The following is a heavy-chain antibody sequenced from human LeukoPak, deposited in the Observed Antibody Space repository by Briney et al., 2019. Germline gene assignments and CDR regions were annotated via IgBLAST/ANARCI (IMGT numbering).Heavy chain of an antibody. J-gene: IGHJ4*02. D-gene: IGHD4-17*01. V-gene: IGHV3-23*01. Sequence: PGESLRLSCGASGLTVSTYAMSWVRQAPGKGLAWVSTISDGGSDTHYADSVKGRFTISRDDSKNTLYLQMNSLRAEDTAVYYCAKALYGDYGRFDYWGQGTLVTVSS. CDR3: AKALYGDYGRFDY. CDR2: ISDGGSDT. CDR1: GLTVSTYA.